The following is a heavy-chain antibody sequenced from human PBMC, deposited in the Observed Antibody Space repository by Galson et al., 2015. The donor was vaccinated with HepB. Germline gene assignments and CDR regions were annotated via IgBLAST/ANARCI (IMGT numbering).Heavy chain of an antibody. Sequence: SLRLSCAASGFTFSSYAMSWVRQAPGKGLEWVSAISGSGGSTYYADSVKGRFTISRDNSKNTLYLQMNSLRAEDTAVYYCAKDQTAPRGGFDIWGQGTMVTVSS. CDR3: AKDQTAPRGGFDI. J-gene: IGHJ3*02. V-gene: IGHV3-23*01. CDR1: GFTFSSYA. CDR2: ISGSGGST. D-gene: IGHD3-16*01.